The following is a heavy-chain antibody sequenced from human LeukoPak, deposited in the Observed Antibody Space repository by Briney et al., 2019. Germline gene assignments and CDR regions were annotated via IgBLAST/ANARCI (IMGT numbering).Heavy chain of an antibody. J-gene: IGHJ4*02. CDR2: IYYSGST. CDR3: ARRDCSGGSCYSDY. Sequence: SETLSLTCAVYGGSFSGYYWSWIRQPPGKGLEWIGCIYYSGSTDYNPSLKSRVTISVDTSKNQFSLKLSSVTAADTAVYYCARRDCSGGSCYSDYWGQGTLVTVSS. CDR1: GGSFSGYY. D-gene: IGHD2-15*01. V-gene: IGHV4-59*08.